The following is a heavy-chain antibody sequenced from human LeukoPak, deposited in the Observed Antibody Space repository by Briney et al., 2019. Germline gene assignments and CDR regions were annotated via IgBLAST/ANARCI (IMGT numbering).Heavy chain of an antibody. CDR1: GFTVSSNY. D-gene: IGHD3-10*01. Sequence: PGGSLRLSYAASGFTVSSNYMSWVRQAPGKGLEWVSVIYSGGSTYYADSVKGRFTISRDNSKNTLYLQMNSLRAEDTAVYYCARRFTMVRGVIIDDFAFDIWGQGTMVTVSS. CDR3: ARRFTMVRGVIIDDFAFDI. J-gene: IGHJ3*02. V-gene: IGHV3-66*04. CDR2: IYSGGST.